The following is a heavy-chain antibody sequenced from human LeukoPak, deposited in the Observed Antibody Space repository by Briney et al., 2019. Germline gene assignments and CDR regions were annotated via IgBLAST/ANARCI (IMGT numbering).Heavy chain of an antibody. CDR2: FRDRGAET. V-gene: IGHV3-23*01. CDR3: AKERSISGWSDSFDY. Sequence: PWGSLRLSCAASGFTFSTYGMSWVRQAPGKGLEGVSSFRDRGAETYYGDSGRGRFTISRDNPKNTLYLQMHSLRAEDTAVYYCAKERSISGWSDSFDYWGQGTLVTVSS. J-gene: IGHJ4*02. D-gene: IGHD6-19*01. CDR1: GFTFSTYG.